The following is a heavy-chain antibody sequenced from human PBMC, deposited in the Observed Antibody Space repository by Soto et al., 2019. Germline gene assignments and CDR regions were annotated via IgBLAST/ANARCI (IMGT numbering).Heavy chain of an antibody. J-gene: IGHJ6*02. Sequence: QPGGSLRLSCVASGFTFDDYAMHWVRQAPGKGLEWVSGISWNSGSIGYADSVKGRFTISRDNAKNSLYLQMNSLRAEDTALYYCAKDMNPLLNYDFWSGYYTGIHYGMDVWGQGTTVTVSS. CDR2: ISWNSGSI. D-gene: IGHD3-3*01. CDR1: GFTFDDYA. CDR3: AKDMNPLLNYDFWSGYYTGIHYGMDV. V-gene: IGHV3-9*01.